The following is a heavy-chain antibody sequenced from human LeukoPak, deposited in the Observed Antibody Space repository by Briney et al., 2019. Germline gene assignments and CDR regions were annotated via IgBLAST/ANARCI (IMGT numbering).Heavy chain of an antibody. CDR1: GFTLSSYG. D-gene: IGHD3-3*01. V-gene: IGHV3-23*01. CDR2: ISGSGGST. CDR3: AKDYDFWSGYYDY. J-gene: IGHJ4*02. Sequence: GGSLRLSCVASGFTLSSYGMSWVRQAPGKGLEWVSAISGSGGSTYYADSVKGRFTISRDNSKNTLYLQMNSLRAEDTAVYYCAKDYDFWSGYYDYWGQGTLVTVSS.